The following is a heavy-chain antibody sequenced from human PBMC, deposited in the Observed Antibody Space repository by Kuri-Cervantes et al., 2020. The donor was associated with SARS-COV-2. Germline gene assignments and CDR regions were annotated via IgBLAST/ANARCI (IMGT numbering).Heavy chain of an antibody. D-gene: IGHD3-10*01. V-gene: IGHV3-30*02. CDR3: AKDRGSVSAFSQYMDV. J-gene: IGHJ6*03. Sequence: GESLKISWVASPFILSDSGLHWVRQAPGKGLDGVAFMRSDGSEKSYPESVRGRFTISRGRSENTIHLQMESLRPEDTAIYYCAKDRGSVSAFSQYMDVWGKGTTVTVSS. CDR1: PFILSDSG. CDR2: MRSDGSEK.